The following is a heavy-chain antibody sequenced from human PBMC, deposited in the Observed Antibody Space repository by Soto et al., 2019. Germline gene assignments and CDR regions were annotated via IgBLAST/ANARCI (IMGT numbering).Heavy chain of an antibody. V-gene: IGHV5-51*01. J-gene: IGHJ5*02. CDR2: IYPGDSDS. Sequence: GESLKISCEGFGYNFATYWIAWVRQMPGKGLEYMGIIYPGDSDSRYSPSFQGQVTFSADKSISTAYMQWSSLKASDTAMYYCARHGFYGDYASNYFDPWGQGTLVTISS. CDR1: GYNFATYW. CDR3: ARHGFYGDYASNYFDP. D-gene: IGHD4-17*01.